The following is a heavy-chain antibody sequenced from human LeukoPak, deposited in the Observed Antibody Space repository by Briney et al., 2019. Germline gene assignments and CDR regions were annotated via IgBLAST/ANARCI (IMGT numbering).Heavy chain of an antibody. D-gene: IGHD1-26*01. J-gene: IGHJ4*02. CDR2: VYPSDSNF. CDR3: ARSTSGGYYFDY. CDR1: GYSFTTYW. Sequence: GESLKISCKSSGYSFTTYWIGWVRQMPGKGLEWMGIVYPSDSNFRHSPSFQGQVTISADKSISTAYLQWSRLKASDTAMYYCARSTSGGYYFDYWGQGTLVTVSS. V-gene: IGHV5-51*01.